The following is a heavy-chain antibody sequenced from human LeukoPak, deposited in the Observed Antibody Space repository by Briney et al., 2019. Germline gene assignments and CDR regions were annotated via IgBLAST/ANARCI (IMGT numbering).Heavy chain of an antibody. D-gene: IGHD3-22*01. V-gene: IGHV1-8*03. CDR3: ARNVRQFYYDGSGGYDLYYYYMDV. J-gene: IGHJ6*03. CDR2: MNPNSGNT. Sequence: ASVKVSCKTSGYSFTSYEINWVRQATGQGLEWMGWMNPNSGNTGYAQKFQGRVTITRNTSISIAYMELSSLKSEDTAVYYCARNVRQFYYDGSGGYDLYYYYMDVWGKGTTVTVSS. CDR1: GYSFTSYE.